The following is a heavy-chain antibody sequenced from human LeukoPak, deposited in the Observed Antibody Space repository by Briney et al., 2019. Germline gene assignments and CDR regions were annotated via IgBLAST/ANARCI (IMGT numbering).Heavy chain of an antibody. J-gene: IGHJ4*02. CDR1: GGSISSGGYY. Sequence: SETLSLTCTVSGGSISSGGYYWCWIRQHPGKGLEWIGYIYYSGSTYYNPSLKSRVAISVDTSKNQFSLKLSSVTAADTAVYYCARATAAAENFDYWGQGTLVTVSS. D-gene: IGHD6-13*01. CDR2: IYYSGST. CDR3: ARATAAAENFDY. V-gene: IGHV4-31*03.